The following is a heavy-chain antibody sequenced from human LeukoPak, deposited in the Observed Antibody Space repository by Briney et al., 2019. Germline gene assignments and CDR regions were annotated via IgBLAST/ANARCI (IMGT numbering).Heavy chain of an antibody. Sequence: PSETLSLTCAVYGGSFSDYYWSWIRQHPGKGLEWIGEINHSGDTKYNPSLKSRVTISVDTSKNQFSLKVSSVTAADTAVYYCARIQLWPLHYFDYWGQGTLVTVSS. D-gene: IGHD5-18*01. CDR1: GGSFSDYY. V-gene: IGHV4-34*01. J-gene: IGHJ4*02. CDR3: ARIQLWPLHYFDY. CDR2: INHSGDT.